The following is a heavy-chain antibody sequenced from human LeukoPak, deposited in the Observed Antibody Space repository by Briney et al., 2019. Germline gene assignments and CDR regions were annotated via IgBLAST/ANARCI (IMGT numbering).Heavy chain of an antibody. Sequence: GASVKVSCKASGGTLSSYAISWVRQAPGQGLEWMGGIIPIFGTANYAQKFQGRVTITADESTSTAYMELSSLRSEDTAVYYCARSPPRCSSTSCYPGDAFDIWGQGTMVTVSS. CDR2: IIPIFGTA. J-gene: IGHJ3*02. V-gene: IGHV1-69*01. CDR1: GGTLSSYA. D-gene: IGHD2-2*01. CDR3: ARSPPRCSSTSCYPGDAFDI.